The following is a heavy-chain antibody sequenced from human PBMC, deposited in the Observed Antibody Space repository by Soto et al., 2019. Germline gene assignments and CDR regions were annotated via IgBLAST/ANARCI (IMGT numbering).Heavy chain of an antibody. J-gene: IGHJ4*02. D-gene: IGHD2-15*01. CDR2: INHSGST. CDR3: ARGRSVVVVAATYFDY. V-gene: IGHV4-34*01. Sequence: PSETLSLTCAVYGGSFSGYYWSWIRQPPGKGLEWIGEINHSGSTNYNPSLKSRVTISVDKSKNQFSLKLSSVTAADTAVYYCARGRSVVVVAATYFDYWGQGTLVTVSS. CDR1: GGSFSGYY.